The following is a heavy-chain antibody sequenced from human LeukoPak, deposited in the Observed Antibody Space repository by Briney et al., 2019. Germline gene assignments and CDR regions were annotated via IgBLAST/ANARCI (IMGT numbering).Heavy chain of an antibody. D-gene: IGHD3-3*01. CDR3: ATSIQYDFRSAIAPLDV. J-gene: IGHJ6*04. CDR1: GGSISSYY. V-gene: IGHV4-59*01. Sequence: PSETLSLTCTVSGGSISSYYWSWIRQPPGKGLEWIGHIYYSGSTNYNPSLKSRVTISVDTSKNQFSLKLSSVTAADTAVYYCATSIQYDFRSAIAPLDVWGKGTTVTVSS. CDR2: IYYSGST.